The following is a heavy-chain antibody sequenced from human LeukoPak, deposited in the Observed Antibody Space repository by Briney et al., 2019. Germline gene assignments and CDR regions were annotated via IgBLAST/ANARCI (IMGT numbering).Heavy chain of an antibody. D-gene: IGHD4-17*01. V-gene: IGHV3-15*01. CDR3: TTTTYGDYGSGDDAFDI. CDR2: IKSKTDGGTT. J-gene: IGHJ3*02. CDR1: GFTFSNAW. Sequence: PGGSLRLSCAASGFTFSNAWMSWARQAPGKGLEWVGRIKSKTDGGTTDYAAPVKGRFTISRDDSKNTLYLQMNSLKTEDTAVYYCTTTTYGDYGSGDDAFDIWGQGTMVTVSS.